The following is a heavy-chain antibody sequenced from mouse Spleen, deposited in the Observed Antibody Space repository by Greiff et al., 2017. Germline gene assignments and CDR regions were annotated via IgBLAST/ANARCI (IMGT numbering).Heavy chain of an antibody. J-gene: IGHJ2*01. D-gene: IGHD1-1*01. Sequence: EVHLVESGAELVKPGASVKLSCTASGFNIKDTYMHWVKQRPEQGLEWIGRIDPANGNTKYDPKFQGKATITADTSSNTAYLQLSSLTSEDTAVYYCASLGYYYGSSLYFDYWGQGTTLTVSS. CDR3: ASLGYYYGSSLYFDY. CDR1: GFNIKDTY. V-gene: IGHV14-3*02. CDR2: IDPANGNT.